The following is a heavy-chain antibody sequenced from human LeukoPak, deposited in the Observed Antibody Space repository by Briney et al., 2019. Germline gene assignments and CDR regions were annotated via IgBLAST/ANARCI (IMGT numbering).Heavy chain of an antibody. CDR3: ARDRAGLGLLDF. CDR2: IFQSGSP. D-gene: IGHD1-26*01. CDR1: GGPISSGGFS. J-gene: IGHJ3*01. V-gene: IGHV4-30-2*01. Sequence: SQTLSLTCTVSGGPISSGGFSWTWIRQPPGTGLEWIGYIFQSGSPSYNPSLRSRVTISVDTSTNQFSLRLNSATAADTAMYYCARDRAGLGLLDFWGQGTMVTVFS.